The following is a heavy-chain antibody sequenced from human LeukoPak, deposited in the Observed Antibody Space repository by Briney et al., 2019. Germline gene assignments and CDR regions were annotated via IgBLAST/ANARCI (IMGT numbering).Heavy chain of an antibody. CDR2: LSHDGSNE. D-gene: IGHD3-10*01. V-gene: IGHV3-30*03. Sequence: PGGSLRLSCAASGFTFSSYAMSWVRQAPGKGLEWVAALSHDGSNEFYADSVKGRFTVSRDNSKHSFYLQMNSLRDEDTAVYYCRTELIRGVMTTAFVIWGQGTMVTVSS. J-gene: IGHJ3*02. CDR1: GFTFSSYA. CDR3: RTELIRGVMTTAFVI.